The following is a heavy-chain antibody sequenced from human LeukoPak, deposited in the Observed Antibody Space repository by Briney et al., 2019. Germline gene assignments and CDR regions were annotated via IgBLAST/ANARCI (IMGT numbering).Heavy chain of an antibody. CDR2: IYLSGGST. D-gene: IGHD1-1*01. J-gene: IGHJ4*02. CDR1: GYTFTSYY. V-gene: IGHV1-46*01. Sequence: AAVKVSCKASGYTFTSYYMHWVRQAPGQGLEWMGIIYLSGGSTNYAQKFQGRVTMTRDTSTSTVYMELSSLKSDDTAVYYCARQGTGATLSRRLQDYYFDYWGQGTLVTVSS. CDR3: ARQGTGATLSRRLQDYYFDY.